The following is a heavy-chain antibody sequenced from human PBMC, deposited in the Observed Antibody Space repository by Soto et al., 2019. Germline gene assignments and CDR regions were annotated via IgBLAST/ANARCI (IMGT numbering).Heavy chain of an antibody. CDR3: ARDLAWELPGYSTRLDY. CDR2: IIPIFGTA. J-gene: IGHJ4*02. V-gene: IGHV1-69*13. Sequence: ASVKVSCKASGGTFSSYAISWVRQAPGQGLEWMGGIIPIFGTANYAQKFQGRVTITADESTSTAYMELSSLRSEDTAVYYCARDLAWELPGYSTRLDYWGQGTLVTVSS. CDR1: GGTFSSYA. D-gene: IGHD1-26*01.